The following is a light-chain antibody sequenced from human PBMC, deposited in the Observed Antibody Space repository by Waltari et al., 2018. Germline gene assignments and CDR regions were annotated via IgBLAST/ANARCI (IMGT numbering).Light chain of an antibody. V-gene: IGLV3-21*02. Sequence: YVLTQPPSVSVAPGQTAKITCGGDNSEDKSGNWYKQRPGQAPVLVVYDDSDRPSGIPERFSGSNSGKATLTISRVEAGDEADYYCQVWDSTSDHVVFGGGTKLTVL. CDR1: NSEDKS. J-gene: IGLJ2*01. CDR3: QVWDSTSDHVV. CDR2: DDS.